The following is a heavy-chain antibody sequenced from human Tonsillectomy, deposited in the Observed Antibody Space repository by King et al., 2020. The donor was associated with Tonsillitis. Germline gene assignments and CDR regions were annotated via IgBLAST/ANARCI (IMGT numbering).Heavy chain of an antibody. CDR2: IYPGDSDT. D-gene: IGHD3-9*01. V-gene: IGHV5-51*03. Sequence: QLVQSGPEVKKPGESLKISCKGPGYSFTSYWIGWVRQMPGKGLEWMGIIYPGDSDTRYSPSFQGQVTISADKSITTAYLQWSSLKASDTAIYYCARLKLRYFDTSPFDYWGQGTLVTVSS. CDR1: GYSFTSYW. J-gene: IGHJ4*02. CDR3: ARLKLRYFDTSPFDY.